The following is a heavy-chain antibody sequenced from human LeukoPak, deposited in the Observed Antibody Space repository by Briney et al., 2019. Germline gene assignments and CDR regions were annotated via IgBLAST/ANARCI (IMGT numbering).Heavy chain of an antibody. V-gene: IGHV3-23*01. Sequence: GGTLRLSCAASGFTFSSYGMSWVRQAPGKGLEWVSAISGSGGSTYYVDSVKGRFTISRDNSKNTLYLQMNSLRAEDTAVYYCAKLAKYFYGSETYYFFEHWGQGTPVTASS. J-gene: IGHJ4*02. CDR3: AKLAKYFYGSETYYFFEH. D-gene: IGHD3-10*01. CDR2: ISGSGGST. CDR1: GFTFSSYG.